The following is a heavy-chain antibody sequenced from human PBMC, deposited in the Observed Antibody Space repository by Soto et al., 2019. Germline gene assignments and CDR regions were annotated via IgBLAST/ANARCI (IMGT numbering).Heavy chain of an antibody. CDR1: GDTFSTYT. Sequence: ASVKVSCKASGDTFSTYTITWMRQAPGRGLEWMGGIIPRSATTKYAQKFQGRVTITRDTSASTVYMELSSLSSEDTAVYYCARVGHYYYGMDVWGQGTTVTVSS. V-gene: IGHV1-69*05. CDR3: ARVGHYYYGMDV. D-gene: IGHD3-3*01. CDR2: IIPRSATT. J-gene: IGHJ6*02.